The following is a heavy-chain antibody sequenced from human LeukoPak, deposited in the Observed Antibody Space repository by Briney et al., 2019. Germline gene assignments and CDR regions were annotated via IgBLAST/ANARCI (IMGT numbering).Heavy chain of an antibody. D-gene: IGHD3-3*01. CDR2: ISSSGSTI. J-gene: IGHJ6*03. V-gene: IGHV3-11*04. CDR3: ARDGVIFGVVEFHMDV. Sequence: GGSLRLSCAASGFTFSDYYMSWIRQAPGEGLEWVSYISSSGSTIYYADSVKGRFTISRDNAKNSLYLQMNSLRAEDTAVYYCARDGVIFGVVEFHMDVWGKGTTVTVSS. CDR1: GFTFSDYY.